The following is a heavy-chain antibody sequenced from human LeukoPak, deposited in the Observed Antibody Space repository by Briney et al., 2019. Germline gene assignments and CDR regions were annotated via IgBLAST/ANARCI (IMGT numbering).Heavy chain of an antibody. V-gene: IGHV4-4*02. CDR2: VHLDGRT. Sequence: PSETLSLTCVVSGGSVINTNWWTWVRQPPGKGLEWIGEVHLDGRTNYNPSLESRLTMSVDVSENQVSLKLTSVTAADTAVYYCAREGGFYRPLDYSGQGTLVTVSS. CDR1: GGSVINTNW. D-gene: IGHD3-3*01. CDR3: AREGGFYRPLDY. J-gene: IGHJ4*02.